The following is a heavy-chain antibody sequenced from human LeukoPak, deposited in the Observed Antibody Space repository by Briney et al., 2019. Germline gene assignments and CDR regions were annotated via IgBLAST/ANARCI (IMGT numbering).Heavy chain of an antibody. J-gene: IGHJ4*02. D-gene: IGHD3-3*01. Sequence: SETLSLTCTVSGGSISSYYWSWIRQPPGKGLEWIGYIYYSGSTNYNPSLKSRVTISVDTSKNQFSLKLSSVTAADTAVYYCARSGLGRFLEWSTFDYWGQGTLVTVSS. V-gene: IGHV4-59*01. CDR1: GGSISSYY. CDR2: IYYSGST. CDR3: ARSGLGRFLEWSTFDY.